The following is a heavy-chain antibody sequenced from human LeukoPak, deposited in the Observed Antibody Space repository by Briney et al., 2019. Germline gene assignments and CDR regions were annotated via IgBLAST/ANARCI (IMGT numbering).Heavy chain of an antibody. J-gene: IGHJ4*02. CDR1: GFTFSSYG. D-gene: IGHD3-3*01. CDR3: AKDFVYGSRFPRPLDY. V-gene: IGHV3-30*18. Sequence: GGSLRLSCAASGFTFSSYGMHWVRQAPGKGLEWVAAVSYDESNQSYADSVKGRFTISRDNSRNTLYLQMNSLRADDTARYYCAKDFVYGSRFPRPLDYWGQGTLVTVSS. CDR2: VSYDESNQ.